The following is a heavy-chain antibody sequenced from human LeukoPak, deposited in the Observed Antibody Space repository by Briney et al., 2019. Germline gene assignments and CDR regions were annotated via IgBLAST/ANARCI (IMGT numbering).Heavy chain of an antibody. CDR2: INPSGGST. D-gene: IGHD2-2*01. V-gene: IGHV1-46*01. J-gene: IGHJ4*02. Sequence: GASVKVSCKASGYTFTSYYMHWVRQAPGQGLEWMGIINPSGGSTSYAQKFQGRVTMTRDMSTSTDYMELSSLRSEDTAVYYCARDREYCSSTSCYPAYFDYWGQGTLVTVSS. CDR3: ARDREYCSSTSCYPAYFDY. CDR1: GYTFTSYY.